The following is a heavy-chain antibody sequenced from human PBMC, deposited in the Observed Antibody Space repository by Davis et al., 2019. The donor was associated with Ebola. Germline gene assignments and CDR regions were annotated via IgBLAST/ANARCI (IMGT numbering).Heavy chain of an antibody. CDR2: IIPIFGTA. J-gene: IGHJ6*02. D-gene: IGHD3-3*01. Sequence: SVKVSCKASGGTFSSYAISWVRQAPGQGLEWMGGIIPIFGTANYAQKFQGRVTITADESTSTAYMELSSLRSEDTAVYYCARAKPKFWSGPPGYYGMDVWGQGTTVTVSS. CDR3: ARAKPKFWSGPPGYYGMDV. V-gene: IGHV1-69*13. CDR1: GGTFSSYA.